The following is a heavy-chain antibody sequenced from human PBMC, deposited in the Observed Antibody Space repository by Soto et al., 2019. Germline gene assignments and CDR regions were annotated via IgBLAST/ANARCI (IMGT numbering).Heavy chain of an antibody. Sequence: EVQMLESGGGLVQPGGSLRLSCAASGFFFSTPAMSWVRQAPGKGLEWVSLLSGSGGYTYYADSVKGRFTISRDTSKNTLYLQMNGLRAEDTAIYYCAKGSTPAAGILDYWGQGILVTVSS. CDR3: AKGSTPAAGILDY. CDR1: GFFFSTPA. D-gene: IGHD6-13*01. J-gene: IGHJ4*02. V-gene: IGHV3-23*01. CDR2: LSGSGGYT.